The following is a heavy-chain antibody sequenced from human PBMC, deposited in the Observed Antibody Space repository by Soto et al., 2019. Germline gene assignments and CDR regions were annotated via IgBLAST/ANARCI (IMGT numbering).Heavy chain of an antibody. Sequence: GGSLRLSCAASGFTFSSYGMHWVRQAPGKGLEWVAVIWYDGSNKYYADSVKGRFTISRDNSKSTLYLQMNSLRAEDTAVYYSARDGCDSNCVVPVAMLDYWGQGTLVTVSS. V-gene: IGHV3-33*01. CDR1: GFTFSSYG. J-gene: IGHJ4*02. CDR3: ARDGCDSNCVVPVAMLDY. D-gene: IGHD2-2*01. CDR2: IWYDGSNK.